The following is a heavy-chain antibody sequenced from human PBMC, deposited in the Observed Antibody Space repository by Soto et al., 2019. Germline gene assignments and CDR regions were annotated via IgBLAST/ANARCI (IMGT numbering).Heavy chain of an antibody. V-gene: IGHV3-15*01. CDR3: ATPRPGTHGYGY. J-gene: IGHJ4*02. D-gene: IGHD5-18*01. Sequence: EVQLVESGGGLVQPGGSLRLSCAASRITLSNAWMTWVRQAPGKGLEWVGRIKSKADGSTTEYGSPVKDRFIITRDDSENTLDLQMHSLKTEDTAVYYCATPRPGTHGYGYWGQGTLVTVSS. CDR1: RITLSNAW. CDR2: IKSKADGSTT.